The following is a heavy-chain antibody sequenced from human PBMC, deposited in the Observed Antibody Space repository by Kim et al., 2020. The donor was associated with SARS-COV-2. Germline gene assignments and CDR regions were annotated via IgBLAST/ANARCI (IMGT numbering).Heavy chain of an antibody. Sequence: GGSLRLSCAASGFTFSSYWMSWVRQAPGKGLEWVANIKQDGSEKFYVDSVKGRFTISRDNAKNSLYLQMNSLRAEDTAVYYCARWGAGGNNYYYYGMDVWGQGTTVSVSS. CDR3: ARWGAGGNNYYYYGMDV. D-gene: IGHD2-15*01. J-gene: IGHJ6*02. CDR1: GFTFSSYW. CDR2: IKQDGSEK. V-gene: IGHV3-7*01.